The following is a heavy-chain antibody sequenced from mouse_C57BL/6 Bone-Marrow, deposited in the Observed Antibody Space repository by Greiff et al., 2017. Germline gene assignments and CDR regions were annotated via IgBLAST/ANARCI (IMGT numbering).Heavy chain of an antibody. CDR1: GYTFTSYW. CDR2: IDPSDSYT. J-gene: IGHJ3*01. Sequence: VQLQQPGAELVKPGASVKLSCKASGYTFTSYWMQWVKQRPGQGLEWIGEIDPSDSYTNYNQKFKGKATLTVDTSSSTAYMQLSSLTSEDSAVYYCARSRLRLRFFAYWGQGTLVTVSA. D-gene: IGHD3-2*02. CDR3: ARSRLRLRFFAY. V-gene: IGHV1-50*01.